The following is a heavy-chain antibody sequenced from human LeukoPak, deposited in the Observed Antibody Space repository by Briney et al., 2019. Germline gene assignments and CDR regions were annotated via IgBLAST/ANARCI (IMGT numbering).Heavy chain of an antibody. J-gene: IGHJ4*02. CDR3: AKDPSLGIGYYFDY. CDR2: IRYDGSNK. CDR1: GFTFSSYG. D-gene: IGHD7-27*01. V-gene: IGHV3-30*02. Sequence: PGGSLRLSCAASGFTFSSYGMHWVRQAPGKGLEWVALIRYDGSNKYYADSVKGRFTISRDNSKNTLYLQMNSLRAEDTAVYYCAKDPSLGIGYYFDYWGQGTLVTVSS.